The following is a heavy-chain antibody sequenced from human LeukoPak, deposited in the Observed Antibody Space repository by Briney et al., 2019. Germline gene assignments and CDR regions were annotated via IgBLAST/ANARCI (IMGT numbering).Heavy chain of an antibody. V-gene: IGHV3-11*06. J-gene: IGHJ4*02. CDR2: ISSTPSYT. Sequence: PGGSLRLSCAASGFTFSDYYMTWIRQAPGKGLEWVSYISSTPSYTNYADSVKGRFTISRDNAKNSLYLQMNSLRAEDTAVYYCARGGGRVRLSFWGQGNRVNLFS. CDR1: GFTFSDYY. D-gene: IGHD1-26*01. CDR3: ARGGGRVRLSF.